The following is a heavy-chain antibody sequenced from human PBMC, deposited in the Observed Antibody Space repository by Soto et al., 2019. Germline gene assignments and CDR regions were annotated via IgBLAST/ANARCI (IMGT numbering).Heavy chain of an antibody. CDR2: MSVSGGSA. D-gene: IGHD6-6*01. CDR1: GFGFSSYV. Sequence: GGSLRLSCPASGFGFSSYVMSWVRQAPGKGLEWVSDMSVSGGSAYYADSVKGRFTISRDNSNNTLYLQMNSLRAEDTAVYYCAKGRIVSSSSGGFDYWGRGTLVTVSS. V-gene: IGHV3-23*01. J-gene: IGHJ4*02. CDR3: AKGRIVSSSSGGFDY.